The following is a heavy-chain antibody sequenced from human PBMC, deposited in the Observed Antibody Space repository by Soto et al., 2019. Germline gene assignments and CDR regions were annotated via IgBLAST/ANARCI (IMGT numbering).Heavy chain of an antibody. Sequence: QPGGSLRLSCAASGFTFSSYWMHWVRQAPGKGLVWVSRINSDGSSTSYADSVKGRFTISRDNAKNTLYLQMNSLRAEDTAVYYCASLCGGDDAFDIWGQGTMVTVSS. CDR1: GFTFSSYW. D-gene: IGHD2-21*02. V-gene: IGHV3-74*01. J-gene: IGHJ3*02. CDR3: ASLCGGDDAFDI. CDR2: INSDGSST.